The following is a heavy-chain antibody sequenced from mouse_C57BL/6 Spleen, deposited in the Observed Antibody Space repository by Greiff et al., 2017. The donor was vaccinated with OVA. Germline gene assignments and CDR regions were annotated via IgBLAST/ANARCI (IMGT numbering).Heavy chain of an antibody. CDR2: INPNNGGT. D-gene: IGHD1-1*01. V-gene: IGHV1-26*01. CDR1: GYTFTDYY. CDR3: ARSDYYGSSWYFDY. Sequence: EVKLQQSGPELVKPGASVKISCKASGYTFTDYYMNWVKQSHGKSLEWIGDINPNNGGTSYNQKFKGKATLTVDKSSSTAYMELRSLTSEDSAVYYCARSDYYGSSWYFDYWGQGTTLTVSS. J-gene: IGHJ2*01.